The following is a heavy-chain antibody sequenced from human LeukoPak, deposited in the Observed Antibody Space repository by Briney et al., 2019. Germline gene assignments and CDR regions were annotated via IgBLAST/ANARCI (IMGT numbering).Heavy chain of an antibody. D-gene: IGHD2-2*02. J-gene: IGHJ4*02. CDR1: GFTFSSYA. V-gene: IGHV3-23*01. Sequence: GGSLRLSCAASGFTFSSYAVSWVRQAPGKGLEWVSAISGSGGSTYYADSVKGRFTISRDNSKNTLYLQMNSLRAEDTAVYYCAKDISTSCYKGPLDYWGQGTLVTVSS. CDR2: ISGSGGST. CDR3: AKDISTSCYKGPLDY.